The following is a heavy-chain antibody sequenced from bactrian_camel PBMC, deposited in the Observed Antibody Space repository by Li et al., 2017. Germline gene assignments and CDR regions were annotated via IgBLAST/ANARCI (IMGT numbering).Heavy chain of an antibody. D-gene: IGHD1*01. CDR2: IHVANPRT. J-gene: IGHJ4*01. V-gene: IGHV3S1*01. Sequence: HVQLVESGGGSVQPGGSLRLSCAVSAMTYKSKCVAWFRQVPGKEREGVAYIHVANPRTYYTDLAKGRFTISKDDATNTMYLEMNSLKPDDTGMYYCAIIMRRTTCSLGSVPRFYDSRGQGTQVTVS. CDR1: AMTYKSKC. CDR3: AIIMRRTTCSLGSVPRFYDS.